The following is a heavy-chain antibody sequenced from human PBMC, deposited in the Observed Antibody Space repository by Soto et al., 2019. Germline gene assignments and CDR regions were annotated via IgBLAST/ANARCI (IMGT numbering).Heavy chain of an antibody. V-gene: IGHV2-5*01. CDR3: AHTKDSSGFLTS. CDR1: GFSLSVYGVR. Sequence: SGPTGDPTQTLTLTCSFSGFSLSVYGVRVIWFRQPPGETLEWLALIHWNDDKRYSPYLKSRLTITKDTSKNQVVLTLTNLDPLDTGTYFCAHTKDSSGFLTSWGQGILVTV. D-gene: IGHD3-22*01. CDR2: IHWNDDK. J-gene: IGHJ5*02.